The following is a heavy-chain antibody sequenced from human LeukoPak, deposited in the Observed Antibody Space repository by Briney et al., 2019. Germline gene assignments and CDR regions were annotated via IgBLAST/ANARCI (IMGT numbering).Heavy chain of an antibody. V-gene: IGHV3-74*01. J-gene: IGHJ4*02. CDR3: SRDLRGRDDY. D-gene: IGHD5-24*01. Sequence: PGGSLRLSCAASGFSFSDHAMSWVRLSPGKGLVWVSRINTGGSTTDYADSVKGRFTISRDNAKNTLYLQMNSLRAEDTAVYYCSRDLRGRDDYWGQGILVIVSS. CDR1: GFSFSDHA. CDR2: INTGGSTT.